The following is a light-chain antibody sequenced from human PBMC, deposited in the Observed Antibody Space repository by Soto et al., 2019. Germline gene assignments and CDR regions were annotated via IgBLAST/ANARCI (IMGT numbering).Light chain of an antibody. V-gene: IGLV1-40*01. CDR3: QSYDDSRLIEDVV. J-gene: IGLJ2*01. CDR2: ANR. Sequence: QSVLTQPPSVSGAPGQRVTISCTGSSSNIGAGYEVHWYQQLPGTAPKLLIYANRIRPSGVPDRFSGSKSGTSASLAITGLQAEDEADYYCQSYDDSRLIEDVVFGGGTKLTVL. CDR1: SSNIGAGYE.